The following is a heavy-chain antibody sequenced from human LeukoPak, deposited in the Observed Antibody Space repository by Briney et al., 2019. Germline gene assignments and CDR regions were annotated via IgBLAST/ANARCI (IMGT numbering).Heavy chain of an antibody. CDR1: GLTFDDYA. CDR3: AKEGGGYSYGYSEFDP. D-gene: IGHD5-18*01. CDR2: ISWNSGSI. J-gene: IGHJ5*02. V-gene: IGHV3-9*03. Sequence: HGGSLRLSCAASGLTFDDYAMHWVRQAPGKGLEWVSGISWNSGSIGYADSVKGRFTISRDNAKNSLYLQMNSLRAEDMALYYCAKEGGGYSYGYSEFDPWGQGTLVTVSS.